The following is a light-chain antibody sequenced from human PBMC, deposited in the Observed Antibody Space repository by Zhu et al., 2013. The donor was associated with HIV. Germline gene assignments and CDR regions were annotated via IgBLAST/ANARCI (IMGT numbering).Light chain of an antibody. CDR2: GNN. V-gene: IGLV1-40*01. J-gene: IGLJ3*02. Sequence: QSVLTQPPSVSGAPGQRVTISCTGSSSNIGADYDVHWYRQFPGTAPKLLIFGNNNRPSGVPDRIYGSKSGTSVSLVITGLQAEDEADYYCQSYDTSLSGRVFGGGTKLTVL. CDR3: QSYDTSLSGRV. CDR1: SSNIGADYD.